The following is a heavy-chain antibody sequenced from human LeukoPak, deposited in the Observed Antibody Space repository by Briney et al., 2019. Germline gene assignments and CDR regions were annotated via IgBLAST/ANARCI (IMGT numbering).Heavy chain of an antibody. CDR1: GFTFSSYE. V-gene: IGHV3-48*03. CDR3: ARERQRLAVAGTDFDY. D-gene: IGHD6-19*01. J-gene: IGHJ4*02. Sequence: GGSLRLSYAASGFTFSSYEMNWVRQAPGKGLEWVSSISRSDSIRYYADSVKGRFTISRDNAKNSLYLQMNSLRVEDTAVYYCARERQRLAVAGTDFDYWGQGTLVTVSS. CDR2: ISRSDSIR.